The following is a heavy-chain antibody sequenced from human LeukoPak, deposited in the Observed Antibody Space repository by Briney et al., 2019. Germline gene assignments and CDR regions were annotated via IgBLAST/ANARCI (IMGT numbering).Heavy chain of an antibody. CDR3: ARGFGTPEH. J-gene: IGHJ4*02. Sequence: TGGSLRLSCAASGFTFSSYSMNWVRQAPGKGLEWVSSISSSSSYIYYADSVKGRFTISRDNAENSLYLQMHSLKAEDTAVYYCARGFGTPEHWGQGTLVTVSS. V-gene: IGHV3-21*01. CDR2: ISSSSSYI. CDR1: GFTFSSYS. D-gene: IGHD1-7*01.